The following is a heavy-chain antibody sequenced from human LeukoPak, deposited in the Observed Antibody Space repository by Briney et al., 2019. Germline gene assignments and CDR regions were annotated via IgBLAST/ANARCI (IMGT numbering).Heavy chain of an antibody. CDR1: GGSISSSSYY. CDR2: IYYSGST. J-gene: IGHJ3*02. D-gene: IGHD2-15*01. V-gene: IGHV4-39*07. Sequence: KTSETLSLTCTVSGGSISSSSYYWGWIRQPPGKGLEWIGSIYYSGSTYYNPSLKSRVTISVDTSKNQFSLKLSSVTAADTAVYYCARRGCSGGSCPRDAFDIWGQGTMVTVSS. CDR3: ARRGCSGGSCPRDAFDI.